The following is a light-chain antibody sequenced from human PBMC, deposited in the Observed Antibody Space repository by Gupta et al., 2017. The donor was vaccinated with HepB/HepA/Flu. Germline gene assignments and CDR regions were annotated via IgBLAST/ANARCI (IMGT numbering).Light chain of an antibody. J-gene: IGLJ2*01. CDR1: SLRSYY. V-gene: IGLV3-19*01. CDR3: NSRDSSGNHVV. Sequence: SSELTQDPAVSVALGQTVRITCQGDSLRSYYASWYQQKPGQAPVLVIYGKNNRPSGIPDRFSGSSSGNTASLTITGAQAEDVADYYCNSRDSSGNHVVLGGGTKLTVL. CDR2: GKN.